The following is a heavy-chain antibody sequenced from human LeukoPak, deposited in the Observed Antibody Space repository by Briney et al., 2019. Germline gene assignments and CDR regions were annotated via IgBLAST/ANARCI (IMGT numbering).Heavy chain of an antibody. CDR1: GDSVSSKSVS. D-gene: IGHD3-16*01. CDR2: TRYRSTWNT. Sequence: SQTLSLTCAISGDSVSSKSVSWSWMRQSPSRGLEYLGRTRYRSTWNTFYSLSVEGRITINADTSRNEVSLRLSSVSPGDTALYYCVRDFNWAFDYWGQGTLVSVSS. CDR3: VRDFNWAFDY. J-gene: IGHJ4*02. V-gene: IGHV6-1*01.